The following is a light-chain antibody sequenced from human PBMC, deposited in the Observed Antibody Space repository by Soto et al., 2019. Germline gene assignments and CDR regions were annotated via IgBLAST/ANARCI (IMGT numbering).Light chain of an antibody. CDR2: KVS. CDR3: MQSTHWPPLT. V-gene: IGKV2-30*02. J-gene: IGKJ4*01. CDR1: QSLVHSDGNTY. Sequence: DVVMTQSPLSLPVTLGQPASISCRSSQSLVHSDGNTYLNWFQQRPGQSPRRLIYKVSYRDSGVPDRFSGSASGTDFTLKISRVEAEDVGLYYCMQSTHWPPLTFGGGTKVEIK.